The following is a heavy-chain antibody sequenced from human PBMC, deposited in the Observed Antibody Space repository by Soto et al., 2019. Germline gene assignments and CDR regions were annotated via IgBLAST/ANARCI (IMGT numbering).Heavy chain of an antibody. CDR1: GFSFSSYE. V-gene: IGHV3-48*03. Sequence: GGSLRLSCAASGFSFSSYEMNWVRQAPGKGLEWVSYISSSGRTMFYADSVKGRITISRDNAKKSLYLQMNSLRDEDTAIYYCARGLHGYSYGFDSWGQGALVTVSS. J-gene: IGHJ4*02. CDR2: ISSSGRTM. CDR3: ARGLHGYSYGFDS. D-gene: IGHD5-18*01.